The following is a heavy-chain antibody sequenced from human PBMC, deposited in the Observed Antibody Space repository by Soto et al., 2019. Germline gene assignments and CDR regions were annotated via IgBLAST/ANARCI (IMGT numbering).Heavy chain of an antibody. V-gene: IGHV1-46*01. D-gene: IGHD6-6*01. CDR1: GYTFTSYY. CDR2: INPSGGST. CDR3: ARASDRSALYYYYYGMDV. J-gene: IGHJ6*02. Sequence: ASVKVSCKASGYTFTSYYMHWVRQAPGQGLEWMGIINPSGGSTSYAQKFQGRVTMTRDTSTSTVYMELSSLRSEDTAVYYYARASDRSALYYYYYGMDVWGQGTTVTVSS.